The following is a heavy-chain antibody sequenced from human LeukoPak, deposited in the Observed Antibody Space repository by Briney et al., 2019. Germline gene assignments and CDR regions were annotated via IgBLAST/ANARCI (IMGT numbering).Heavy chain of an antibody. CDR1: GGTFSSYA. Sequence: SVKVSYKASGGTFSSYAISWVRQAPGQGLEWMGRIIPIFGTANYAQRFQGRVTITTDESTSTVYMELSSLRSEDTAVYYCARVSSGSPDFDYWGQGTLVTVSS. J-gene: IGHJ4*02. D-gene: IGHD1-26*01. CDR2: IIPIFGTA. CDR3: ARVSSGSPDFDY. V-gene: IGHV1-69*05.